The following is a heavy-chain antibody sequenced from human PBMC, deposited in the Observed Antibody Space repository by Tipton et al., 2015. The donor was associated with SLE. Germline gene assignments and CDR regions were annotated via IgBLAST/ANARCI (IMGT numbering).Heavy chain of an antibody. J-gene: IGHJ4*02. V-gene: IGHV1-18*01. D-gene: IGHD5-18*01. Sequence: QVQLVQSGAEVKKPGASVKVSCKASGYTFTSYGISWVRQAPGQGLEWMGWISAYNGNTNYAQKLQGRVTMTTDTSTSTAYMEPRRLTSDVTAGYYCAGPRGYTAMAPSSYYFDFWGQGTLVTVSP. CDR2: ISAYNGNT. CDR3: AGPRGYTAMAPSSYYFDF. CDR1: GYTFTSYG.